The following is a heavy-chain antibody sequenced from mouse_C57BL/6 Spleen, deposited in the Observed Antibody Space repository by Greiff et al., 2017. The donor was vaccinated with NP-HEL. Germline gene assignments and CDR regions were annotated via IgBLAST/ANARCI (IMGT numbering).Heavy chain of an antibody. CDR3: TRSNYVDYAMDY. V-gene: IGHV1-15*01. CDR1: GYTFTDYE. J-gene: IGHJ4*01. D-gene: IGHD2-5*01. CDR2: IDPETGGT. Sequence: VQLQQSGAELVRPGASVTLSCKASGYTFTDYEMHWVKQTPVHGLEWIGAIDPETGGTAYNQKFKGKAILTADKSSSTAYMELRSLTSEDSAVYYCTRSNYVDYAMDYWGQGTSVTVSS.